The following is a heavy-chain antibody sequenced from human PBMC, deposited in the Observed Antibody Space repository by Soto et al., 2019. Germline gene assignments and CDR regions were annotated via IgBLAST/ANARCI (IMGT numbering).Heavy chain of an antibody. V-gene: IGHV3-48*02. CDR1: GFTFSSYS. D-gene: IGHD6-19*01. CDR2: ISSSSSTI. Sequence: RLSCAASGFTFSSYSMNWVRQAPGKGLEWVSYISSSSSTIYYADSVKGRFTISRDNAKNSLYLQMNSLRDEDTAVYYCARDEVYSSGWYVFGGRIRPETSYYYGMDVWGQGTTVTVSS. J-gene: IGHJ6*02. CDR3: ARDEVYSSGWYVFGGRIRPETSYYYGMDV.